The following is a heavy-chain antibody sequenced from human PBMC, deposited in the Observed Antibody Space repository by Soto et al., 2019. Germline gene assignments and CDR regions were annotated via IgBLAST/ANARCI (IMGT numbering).Heavy chain of an antibody. J-gene: IGHJ3*02. Sequence: SETLSLTCTVSGGSISSYYWSWIRQPPGRRLEWIGYVYYNGSTHYNPSLESRLTISIDTSKNQFSLKLSSVTAADTAIYYCARDTTVTDAFDIWGQGTMVTVSS. CDR2: VYYNGST. CDR3: ARDTTVTDAFDI. D-gene: IGHD4-17*01. CDR1: GGSISSYY. V-gene: IGHV4-59*12.